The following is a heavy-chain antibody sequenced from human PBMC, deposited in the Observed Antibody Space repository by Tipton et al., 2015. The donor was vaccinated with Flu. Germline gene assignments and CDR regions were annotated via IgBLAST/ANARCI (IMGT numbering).Heavy chain of an antibody. Sequence: SLRLSCAASGFTFDSYAMHWVRQAPGKGLEWVSGISWNSDIDYADSVKGRFTISRDNARNFLYLQMNSLRVEDTAFYYCAKNNGPRSYKYGMDVWGQGTTVTVSS. D-gene: IGHD1-14*01. V-gene: IGHV3-9*01. CDR3: AKNNGPRSYKYGMDV. J-gene: IGHJ6*02. CDR2: ISWNSDI. CDR1: GFTFDSYA.